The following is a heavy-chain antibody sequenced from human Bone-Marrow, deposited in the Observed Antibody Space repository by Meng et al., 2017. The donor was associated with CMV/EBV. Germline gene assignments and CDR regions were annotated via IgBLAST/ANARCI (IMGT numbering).Heavy chain of an antibody. D-gene: IGHD3-10*01. CDR1: GYTFTAHY. J-gene: IGHJ6*02. CDR2: INPNSGGL. V-gene: IGHV1-2*02. CDR3: ARDLGYYGSGSYYNGGMDV. Sequence: ASVKVSCKASGYTFTAHYIHWVRQAPGQGFEWMAWINPNSGGLYFAQKFQSRIHMARDTSTSTAYMELSRLTPDDTAVYYCARDLGYYGSGSYYNGGMDVWGQGTTVTVSS.